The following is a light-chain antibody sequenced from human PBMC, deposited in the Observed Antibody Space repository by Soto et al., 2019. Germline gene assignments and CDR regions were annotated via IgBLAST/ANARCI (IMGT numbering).Light chain of an antibody. CDR2: AAS. CDR1: QSFSTY. Sequence: DIQMTQSPSSLSASVGDRVTITCRASQSFSTYLNWYQQKPWKAPNLLICAASILQSWVPSRLSASGSGTDFTLNISSLQPEDFGTFYFQPSYKAPPTFGHETRL. CDR3: QPSYKAPPT. V-gene: IGKV1-39*01. J-gene: IGKJ5*01.